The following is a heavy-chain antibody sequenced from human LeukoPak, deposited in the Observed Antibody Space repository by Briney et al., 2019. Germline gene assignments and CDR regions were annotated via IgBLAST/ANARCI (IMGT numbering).Heavy chain of an antibody. Sequence: GASVKVSCKASGYTFTSYDINWVRQATGQGLEWMGWMNPNSGNTGYAQKFQGRVTITRNTSISTAYMELSSLRSEDTAVYYCARIRGYDFWIEMESFDIWGQGTMVTVSS. CDR2: MNPNSGNT. CDR1: GYTFTSYD. D-gene: IGHD3-3*01. CDR3: ARIRGYDFWIEMESFDI. J-gene: IGHJ3*02. V-gene: IGHV1-8*03.